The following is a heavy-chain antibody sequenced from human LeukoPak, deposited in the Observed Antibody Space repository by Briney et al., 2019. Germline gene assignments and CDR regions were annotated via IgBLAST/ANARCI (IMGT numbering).Heavy chain of an antibody. CDR3: ARVLYYYASVSYNYYMDV. V-gene: IGHV3-7*03. Sequence: PGGSLRLSCAASGFTFSSYWMSWVRQAPGKGLEWVANIKQDGSEKYYVDSVKGRFTISRDNAKNSLYLQMNSLRAEDAAIYYCARVLYYYASVSYNYYMDVWGKGTTVTISS. J-gene: IGHJ6*03. CDR2: IKQDGSEK. D-gene: IGHD3-10*01. CDR1: GFTFSSYW.